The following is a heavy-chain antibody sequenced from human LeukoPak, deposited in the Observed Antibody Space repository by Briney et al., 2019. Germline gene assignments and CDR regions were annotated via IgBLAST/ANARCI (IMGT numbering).Heavy chain of an antibody. D-gene: IGHD3-22*01. Sequence: PGGSLRLSCAPSGFTFSSYSMNWVRQAPGRGLEWVSSISSSSSYIYYADSVKGRFTISRDNAKNSLYLQMNSLRAEDTAVYYCARDREDYYDSSGYPPHFDYWGQGTLVTVSS. CDR2: ISSSSSYI. J-gene: IGHJ4*02. CDR1: GFTFSSYS. CDR3: ARDREDYYDSSGYPPHFDY. V-gene: IGHV3-21*04.